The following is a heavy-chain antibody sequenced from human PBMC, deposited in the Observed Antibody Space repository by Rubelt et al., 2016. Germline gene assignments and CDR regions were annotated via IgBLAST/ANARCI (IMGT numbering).Heavy chain of an antibody. Sequence: QLQLQESGPGLVKPSETLSLTCSVSGDSISSSSYYWGWIRQPPGKGLEWIGSVYFLGPTYYNPSLKSRVTISVDTSKNQFSLKPSSVTAADTAVYYCARGHSSSGWYYWGQGALVTVSS. D-gene: IGHD6-19*01. J-gene: IGHJ4*02. V-gene: IGHV4-39*01. CDR2: VYFLGPT. CDR3: ARGHSSSGWYY. CDR1: GDSISSSSYY.